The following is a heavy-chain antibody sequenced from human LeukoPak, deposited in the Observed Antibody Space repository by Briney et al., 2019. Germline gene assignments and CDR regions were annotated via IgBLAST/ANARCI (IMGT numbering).Heavy chain of an antibody. CDR1: GFTFSSYG. D-gene: IGHD5-12*01. Sequence: GGSLRLSCAASGFTFSSYGMHWVRQAPGKGLEWVAVISYDGSNKYYAGSVKGRFTISRDNSKNTLYLQMNSLRAEDTAVYYCAKDLMQRVATIFSDWGQGTLVTVSS. CDR3: AKDLMQRVATIFSD. J-gene: IGHJ4*02. V-gene: IGHV3-30*18. CDR2: ISYDGSNK.